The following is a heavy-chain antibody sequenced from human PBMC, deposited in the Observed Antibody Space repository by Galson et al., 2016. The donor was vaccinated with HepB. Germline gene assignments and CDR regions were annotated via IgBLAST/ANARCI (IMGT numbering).Heavy chain of an antibody. V-gene: IGHV3-7*01. CDR3: ARSITTPDAY. J-gene: IGHJ4*02. CDR1: GFTLSSHW. Sequence: SLRLSCAASGFTLSSHWMNWVRQAPGKGLEWVANIKKDGGEKHYVGSVKGRFTISTDNAKSSLYLQMNSLRAEDTAVYYCARSITTPDAYWGQGTLVTVSS. CDR2: IKKDGGEK. D-gene: IGHD1-14*01.